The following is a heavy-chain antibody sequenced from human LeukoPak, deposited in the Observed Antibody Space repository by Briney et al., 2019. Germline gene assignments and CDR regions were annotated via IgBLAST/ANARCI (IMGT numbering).Heavy chain of an antibody. CDR3: ARDRSSGWYVYDY. Sequence: GGSLRLSCAASGFTFSSYGMHWVRQAPGKGLEWVAVISYDGSNKYYADSVKGRFTISRDNSKNTLYLQMNSLRADDTAVYYCARDRSSGWYVYDYWGQGTLVTVSS. D-gene: IGHD6-19*01. CDR1: GFTFSSYG. J-gene: IGHJ4*02. CDR2: ISYDGSNK. V-gene: IGHV3-30*03.